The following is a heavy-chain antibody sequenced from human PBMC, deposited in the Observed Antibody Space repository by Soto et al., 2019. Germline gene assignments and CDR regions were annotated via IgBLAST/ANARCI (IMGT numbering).Heavy chain of an antibody. CDR1: GYSISSGHF. D-gene: IGHD3-22*01. Sequence: XETLSLTCEVSGYSISSGHFWTWIRQPPGKGLEWIGSIYHTGTTYYNPSLDTRVTMSVDTSKNQFSLRLRSVSAADTAVYYCARISISGYYYWFDAWGQGNLVTVSS. V-gene: IGHV4-38-2*01. CDR3: ARISISGYYYWFDA. J-gene: IGHJ5*01. CDR2: IYHTGTT.